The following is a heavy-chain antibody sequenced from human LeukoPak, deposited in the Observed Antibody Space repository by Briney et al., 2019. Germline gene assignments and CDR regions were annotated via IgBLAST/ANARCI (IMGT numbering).Heavy chain of an antibody. CDR3: ARNPSTSMEF. V-gene: IGHV3-74*01. Sequence: GESLRLSCAAHGFTLSNYWMHWVRQAHGKGLVWVSRIKNDGSGTIYADSVKGRFTISRDNAKNTLYLQMNSLRAEDTAVYYCARNPSTSMEFWGQGTLVTVSS. CDR2: IKNDGSGT. J-gene: IGHJ4*02. CDR1: GFTLSNYW. D-gene: IGHD5-18*01.